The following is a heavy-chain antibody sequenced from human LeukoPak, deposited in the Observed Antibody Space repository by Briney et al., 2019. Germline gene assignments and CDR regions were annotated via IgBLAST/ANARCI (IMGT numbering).Heavy chain of an antibody. CDR3: ARDGVPYYDSSGYHFDY. V-gene: IGHV1-46*01. CDR1: GYTFTSYY. D-gene: IGHD3-22*01. CDR2: INPSGSST. J-gene: IGHJ4*02. Sequence: GASVKVSCKASGYTFTSYYMHWVRQAPGQGLEWMGIINPSGSSTSYAQKFQGRVTMTRDTSTSTVYMELSSLRSEDTAVYYCARDGVPYYDSSGYHFDYWGQGTLVTVSS.